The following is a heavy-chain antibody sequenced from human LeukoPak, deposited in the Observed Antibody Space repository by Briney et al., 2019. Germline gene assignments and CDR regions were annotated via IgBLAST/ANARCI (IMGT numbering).Heavy chain of an antibody. CDR3: AKEGFDTIFPDY. J-gene: IGHJ4*02. Sequence: PGGSLRLSRAASGFTFSSYGMHWVRPAPGKGREWVAVISYDGSNKYYAASVKGRFTISRDNSKNTLYLQMNSLRAEDTAVYYCAKEGFDTIFPDYWGQGTLVTVSP. D-gene: IGHD3-9*01. CDR2: ISYDGSNK. CDR1: GFTFSSYG. V-gene: IGHV3-30*18.